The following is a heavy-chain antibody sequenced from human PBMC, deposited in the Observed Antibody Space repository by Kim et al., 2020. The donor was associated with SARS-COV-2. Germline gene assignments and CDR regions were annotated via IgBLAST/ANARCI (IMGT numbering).Heavy chain of an antibody. CDR2: ISTYTGDT. J-gene: IGHJ4*02. Sequence: ASVKVSCKASGYRFGSYGINWVRQAPGQGLEWMGWISTYTGDTNYAQKFQGRVSMTTETSTSTAYMELRSLRSDDTAVYYCARDIVSTGVFDYWGQGTRVTVSS. CDR1: GYRFGSYG. D-gene: IGHD5-12*01. V-gene: IGHV1-18*01. CDR3: ARDIVSTGVFDY.